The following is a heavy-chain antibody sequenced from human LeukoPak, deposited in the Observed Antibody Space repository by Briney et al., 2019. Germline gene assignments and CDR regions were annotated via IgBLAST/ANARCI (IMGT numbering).Heavy chain of an antibody. Sequence: SGPTLMQPTQTLTLTCSFSGFSLSTSGVGVGWIRQPPGKALEWLALIYWDDDKRYSPFLKSRLTITKDTSKNQVVLTVTNMDPVDTATYYCAHHLYYYGSGSYADYWGQGTLVTVSS. CDR2: IYWDDDK. D-gene: IGHD3-10*01. CDR3: AHHLYYYGSGSYADY. J-gene: IGHJ4*02. V-gene: IGHV2-5*02. CDR1: GFSLSTSGVG.